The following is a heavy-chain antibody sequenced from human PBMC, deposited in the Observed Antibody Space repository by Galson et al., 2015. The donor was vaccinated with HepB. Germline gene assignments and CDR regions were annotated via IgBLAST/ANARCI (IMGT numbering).Heavy chain of an antibody. J-gene: IGHJ6*03. V-gene: IGHV7-4-1*02. CDR1: GYTFTDYV. Sequence: SVKVSCKASGYTFTDYVVNWVRQAPGQGLEWMGWMNTNPGKPTYAPGFAGRFVLSLDTSVTTAYLQISSLETDDTAVYYCARSPLRFLDWLPYYDYYYMDVWGEGTTVTVSS. D-gene: IGHD3-3*01. CDR2: MNTNPGKP. CDR3: ARSPLRFLDWLPYYDYYYMDV.